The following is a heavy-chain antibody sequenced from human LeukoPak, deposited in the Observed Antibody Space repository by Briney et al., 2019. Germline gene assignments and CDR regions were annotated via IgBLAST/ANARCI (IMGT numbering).Heavy chain of an antibody. CDR1: GGSISSYY. J-gene: IGHJ3*02. D-gene: IGHD5-18*01. V-gene: IGHV4-59*01. Sequence: SETLSLTCTVSGGSISSYYWSWIRQPPGKGLEWIGYIYYSGSTNYNPPLKSRVTISVDTSKNQFSLKLSSVTAADTAVYYCARSAYSYGADAFDIWGQGTMVTVSS. CDR2: IYYSGST. CDR3: ARSAYSYGADAFDI.